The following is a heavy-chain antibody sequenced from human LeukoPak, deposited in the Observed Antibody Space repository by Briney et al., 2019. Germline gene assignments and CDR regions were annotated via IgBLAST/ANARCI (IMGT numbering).Heavy chain of an antibody. CDR1: GFTFSSYA. D-gene: IGHD5-18*01. CDR2: ISYDGSNK. J-gene: IGHJ3*02. Sequence: GGSLRLSCAASGFTFSSYAMHWVRQAPGKGLEWVAVISYDGSNKYYADSVKGRFTISRDNSKNTLYLQMNSLRAEDTAVYYCARSFRGYSYGSGSAFDIRGQGTMVTVSS. CDR3: ARSFRGYSYGSGSAFDI. V-gene: IGHV3-30*04.